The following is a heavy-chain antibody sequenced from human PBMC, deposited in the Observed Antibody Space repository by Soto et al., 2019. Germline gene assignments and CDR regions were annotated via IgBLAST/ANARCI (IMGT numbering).Heavy chain of an antibody. CDR2: IRQDGGAK. Sequence: EVQLVESGGGLVQPGGSLRLSCVASGFTFSTYWMSWVRQAPGKGLEWVANIRQDGGAKDYVDSVKGRFTISRDNAKNSQYLLMNSLRVEYTAVYYCARDHPAAICDSCGQGTLVTVSS. CDR1: GFTFSTYW. CDR3: ARDHPAAICDS. V-gene: IGHV3-7*04. D-gene: IGHD5-18*01. J-gene: IGHJ4*02.